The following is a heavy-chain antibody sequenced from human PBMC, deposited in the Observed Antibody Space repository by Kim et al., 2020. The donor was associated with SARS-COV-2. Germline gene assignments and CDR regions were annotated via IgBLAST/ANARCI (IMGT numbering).Heavy chain of an antibody. CDR1: GGSFSGYY. J-gene: IGHJ4*02. CDR2: INHSGST. Sequence: SETLSLTCAVYGGSFSGYYWSWIRQPPGKGLEWIGEINHSGSTNYNPSLKSRVTISVDTSKNQFSLKLSSVTAADTAVYYCARVRGDSSSPPGGYWGQGTLVTVSS. D-gene: IGHD6-6*01. CDR3: ARVRGDSSSPPGGY. V-gene: IGHV4-34*01.